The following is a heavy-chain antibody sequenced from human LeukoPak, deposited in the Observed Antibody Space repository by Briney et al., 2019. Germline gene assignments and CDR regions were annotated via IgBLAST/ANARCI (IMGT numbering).Heavy chain of an antibody. CDR1: GFTFSSYA. D-gene: IGHD3-3*01. Sequence: GGSLRLSCAASGFTFSSYAMSWVRQAPGKGLEWVSAISGGGGSTYYADSVKGRFTISRDNSKNTLYLQMNSLRAEDTAVYYCAKEAPPVYYDFWSGYYGGFDPWGQGTLVTVSS. CDR3: AKEAPPVYYDFWSGYYGGFDP. V-gene: IGHV3-23*01. J-gene: IGHJ5*02. CDR2: ISGGGGST.